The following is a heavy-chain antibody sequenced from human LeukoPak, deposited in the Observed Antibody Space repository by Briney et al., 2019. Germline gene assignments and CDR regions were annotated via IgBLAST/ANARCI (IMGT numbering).Heavy chain of an antibody. J-gene: IGHJ4*02. V-gene: IGHV4-39*07. CDR2: INHSGST. D-gene: IGHD3-9*01. CDR3: AKGPPRARYAYFDY. Sequence: SETLSLTRTVSGGFISTSTYYWSWIRQPPGKGLEWIGEINHSGSTNYNPSLKSRVTISVDTSKNQFSLKLSSVTAADTAVYYCAKGPPRARYAYFDYWGQGTLVTVSS. CDR1: GGFISTSTYY.